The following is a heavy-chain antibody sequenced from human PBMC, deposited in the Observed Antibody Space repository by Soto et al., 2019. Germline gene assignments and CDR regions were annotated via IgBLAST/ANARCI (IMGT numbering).Heavy chain of an antibody. CDR2: IYWDGDK. D-gene: IGHD1-1*01. V-gene: IGHV2-5*02. Sequence: GLDLEWLAVIYWDGDKRYSPSLKSRLTITKDTSKNQVVLTMTNMDPVDTATYYCARRHPYGMGTYYFDYWGQGTLVTVSS. J-gene: IGHJ4*02. CDR3: ARRHPYGMGTYYFDY.